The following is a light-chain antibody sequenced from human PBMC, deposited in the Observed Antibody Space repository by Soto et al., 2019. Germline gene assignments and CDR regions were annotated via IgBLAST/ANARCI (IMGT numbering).Light chain of an antibody. CDR3: QQYDTYWT. CDR1: QSISTW. CDR2: KAS. J-gene: IGKJ1*01. Sequence: DIQMTQAPSTLSASVGDRVTITCRASQSISTWLAWYQQKPGKAPKLLIYKASSLERGVPSRFRGSGSGTEFTLTISSLPPNDSATYYCQQYDTYWTFGQGTKVEI. V-gene: IGKV1-5*03.